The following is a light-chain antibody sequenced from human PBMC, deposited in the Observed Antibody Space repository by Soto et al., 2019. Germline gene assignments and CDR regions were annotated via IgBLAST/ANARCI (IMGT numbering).Light chain of an antibody. CDR1: QSISSW. Sequence: IRMSQSPSTVSATAGDRVTITFRASQSISSWLAWYQHKPGKAPKLLIYDASNLDSGVPSRFSGSGSGTEFSLTISNMQPDDCATYYCQQYENYWTFGQGS. V-gene: IGKV1-5*01. J-gene: IGKJ1*01. CDR3: QQYENYWT. CDR2: DAS.